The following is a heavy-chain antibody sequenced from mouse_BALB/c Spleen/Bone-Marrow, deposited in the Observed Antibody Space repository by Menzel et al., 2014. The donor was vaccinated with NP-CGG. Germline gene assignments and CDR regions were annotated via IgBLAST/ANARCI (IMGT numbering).Heavy chain of an antibody. CDR3: ARWGSFAY. J-gene: IGHJ3*01. D-gene: IGHD1-1*01. Sequence: QVQLQQSGAELIKPGASVKISCKATGYTFSSYWIEWVKQRPGHGLEWIGEILPGSGSTNYNEKFKGKATFTADTSPNTAYMQLSSLTSEDSAVYYCARWGSFAYWGQGTLVTVSA. V-gene: IGHV1-9*01. CDR2: ILPGSGST. CDR1: GYTFSSYW.